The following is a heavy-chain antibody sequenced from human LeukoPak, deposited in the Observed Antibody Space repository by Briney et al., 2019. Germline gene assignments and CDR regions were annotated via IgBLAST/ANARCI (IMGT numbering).Heavy chain of an antibody. V-gene: IGHV4-34*01. CDR1: GFTFSSHW. D-gene: IGHD1-26*01. J-gene: IGHJ3*02. Sequence: PGGSLRLSCVASGFTFSSHWMHCVRQAPGKGLEWIGEINHSGSTNYNPSLKSRVTISVDTSKNQFSLKLNSVTAADTAVYYCARWTLRVGATRADAFDIWGQGTMVTVSS. CDR3: ARWTLRVGATRADAFDI. CDR2: INHSGST.